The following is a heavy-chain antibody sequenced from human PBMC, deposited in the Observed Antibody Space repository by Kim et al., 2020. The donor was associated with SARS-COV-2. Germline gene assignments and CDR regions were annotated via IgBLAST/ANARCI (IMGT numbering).Heavy chain of an antibody. V-gene: IGHV1-69*13. J-gene: IGHJ4*02. Sequence: SVKVSCKASGGTFSSYAISWVRQAPGQGLEWMGGIIPIFGTANYAQKFQGRVTITADESTSTAYMELSSLRSEDTAVYYCARDAGHSGSYQDFDYWGQGTLVTVSS. CDR1: GGTFSSYA. CDR2: IIPIFGTA. CDR3: ARDAGHSGSYQDFDY. D-gene: IGHD1-26*01.